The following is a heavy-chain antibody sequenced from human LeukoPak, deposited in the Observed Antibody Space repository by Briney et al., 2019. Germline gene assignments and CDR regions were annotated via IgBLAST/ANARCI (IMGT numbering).Heavy chain of an antibody. CDR1: GGSISSYY. CDR2: IYYSGST. Sequence: SETLSLTCTVSGGSISSYYWSWIRQPPGKGLEWIGYIYYSGSTNYNPSLKRRVTISVDTSKNQFSLKLSSVTAADTAVYYCARGVGYCSSTSCYTPYYYYMDVWGKGTTVTVSS. J-gene: IGHJ6*03. V-gene: IGHV4-59*01. D-gene: IGHD2-2*02. CDR3: ARGVGYCSSTSCYTPYYYYMDV.